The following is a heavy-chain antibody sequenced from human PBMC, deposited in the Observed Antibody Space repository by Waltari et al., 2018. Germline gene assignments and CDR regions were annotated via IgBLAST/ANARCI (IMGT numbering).Heavy chain of an antibody. D-gene: IGHD3-3*01. J-gene: IGHJ1*01. V-gene: IGHV3-30*02. CDR1: GFTFSSYG. CDR3: AKGFPPAEYFQH. CDR2: IRYDGSNK. Sequence: QVQLVESGGGVVQPGGSLRLSCAASGFTFSSYGMHWVRQAPGKGLEWVAFIRYDGSNKYYADSGKGRFTISRDNSKNTLYLQMNSLRAEDTAVYYCAKGFPPAEYFQHWGQGTLVTVSS.